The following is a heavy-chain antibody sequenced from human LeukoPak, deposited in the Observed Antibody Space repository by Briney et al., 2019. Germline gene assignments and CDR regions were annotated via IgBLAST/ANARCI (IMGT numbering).Heavy chain of an antibody. Sequence: SETLSLTCAVSGYSISSGYYWGWIRQPPGKGLEWIGSIYHSGSTYYNPSLKSRVTISVDTSKNQFSLKLSSVTAADTAVYYCAREDTAMLDYWGQGTLVTVSS. D-gene: IGHD5-18*01. CDR3: AREDTAMLDY. J-gene: IGHJ4*02. CDR2: IYHSGST. V-gene: IGHV4-38-2*02. CDR1: GYSISSGYY.